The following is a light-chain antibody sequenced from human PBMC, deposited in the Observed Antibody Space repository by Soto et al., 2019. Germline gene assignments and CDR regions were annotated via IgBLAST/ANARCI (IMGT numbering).Light chain of an antibody. Sequence: EIVLTQSPGTLSLSPGERATLPCRASQSISRNYLAWYQQKPGQAPRLLIFGASTRAPGIPDRFSGGGSGTDFPLTISRLEHEDFAVYYCLQYGTSPDLFPFGPGTKGDIK. CDR1: QSISRNY. V-gene: IGKV3-20*01. J-gene: IGKJ3*01. CDR3: LQYGTSPDLFP. CDR2: GAS.